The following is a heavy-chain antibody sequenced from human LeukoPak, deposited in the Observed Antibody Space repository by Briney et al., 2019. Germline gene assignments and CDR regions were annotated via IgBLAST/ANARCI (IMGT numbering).Heavy chain of an antibody. CDR2: ISTAGSTK. Sequence: HPGGSLRLSCAASGFTFSDYWMHWVRQAPGKGLEWISYISTAGSTKYYAESVKGRFTISRDNAKDSLYLQMNSLRVEDTAVYFCARGGPARSWVYWGQGTLVTVSS. CDR1: GFTFSDYW. CDR3: ARGGPARSWVY. J-gene: IGHJ4*02. V-gene: IGHV3-48*04. D-gene: IGHD2-2*01.